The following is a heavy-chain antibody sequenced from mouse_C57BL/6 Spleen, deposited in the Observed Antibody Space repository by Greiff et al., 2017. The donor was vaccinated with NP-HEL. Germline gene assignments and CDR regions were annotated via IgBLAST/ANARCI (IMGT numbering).Heavy chain of an antibody. CDR2: ISSGGSYT. Sequence: EVQVVESGGDLVKPGGSLKLSCAASGFTFSSYGMSWVRQTPDKRLEWVATISSGGSYTYYPDSVKGRFTISRDNAKNTLYLQMSSLKSEDTAMYYCARSGSSYDDYWGQGTTLTVSS. D-gene: IGHD1-1*01. CDR3: ARSGSSYDDY. J-gene: IGHJ2*01. CDR1: GFTFSSYG. V-gene: IGHV5-6*01.